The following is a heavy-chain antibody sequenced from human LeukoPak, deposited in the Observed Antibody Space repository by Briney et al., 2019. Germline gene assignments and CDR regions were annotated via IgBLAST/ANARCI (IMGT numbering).Heavy chain of an antibody. Sequence: GGSLRLSCAASGFTFSIHWMYWVRQAPGKGLEWVSVIYSGGSTYYADSVKGRFTISRDNSKNTLYLQMNSLRAEDTAVYYCASHSSSWYGFDYWGQGTLVTVSS. CDR1: GFTFSIHW. CDR2: IYSGGST. J-gene: IGHJ4*02. V-gene: IGHV3-53*01. D-gene: IGHD6-13*01. CDR3: ASHSSSWYGFDY.